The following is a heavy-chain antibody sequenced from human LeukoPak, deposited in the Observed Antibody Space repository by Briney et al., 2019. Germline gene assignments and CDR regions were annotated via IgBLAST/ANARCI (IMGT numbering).Heavy chain of an antibody. Sequence: ASVKVSCKASGYSFTSYYMHWVRQAPGQGLEWMGVINPSGGITSYAQKFQGRVTMTRDTSTTTVHMELSTLRSEDTAMYYCARDRAVAGFRFDYWGQGTLVTVSS. D-gene: IGHD6-19*01. CDR3: ARDRAVAGFRFDY. CDR1: GYSFTSYY. CDR2: INPSGGIT. V-gene: IGHV1-46*01. J-gene: IGHJ4*02.